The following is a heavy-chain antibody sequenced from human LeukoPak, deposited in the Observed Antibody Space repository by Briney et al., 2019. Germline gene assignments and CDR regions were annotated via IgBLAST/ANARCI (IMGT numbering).Heavy chain of an antibody. CDR2: FDPEDGET. D-gene: IGHD3-10*01. CDR3: ATSPGPGELFVY. CDR1: GYTLTELS. V-gene: IGHV1-24*01. J-gene: IGHJ4*02. Sequence: ASVKVSCKVSGYTLTELSMHWVRQAPGKGLEWMGGFDPEDGETIYAQKFQGRVTMTEDTSTDTAYMELSSLRSEDTAVYYCATSPGPGELFVYWGQGTLVTVPS.